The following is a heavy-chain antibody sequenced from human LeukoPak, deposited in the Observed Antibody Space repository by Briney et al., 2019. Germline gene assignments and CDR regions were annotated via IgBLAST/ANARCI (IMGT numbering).Heavy chain of an antibody. CDR1: GFTFSSYS. J-gene: IGHJ4*02. CDR3: AKMLATVGFGHYFDY. V-gene: IGHV3-30*02. Sequence: PGGSLRLSCAASGFTFSSYSMSWVRRAPGKGREWLTFIRYDGSDKYYADSVKGRFTISRDNSKNTLYLQMNSLRAEDTAVYYCAKMLATVGFGHYFDYWGQGTLVTVSS. D-gene: IGHD5-12*01. CDR2: IRYDGSDK.